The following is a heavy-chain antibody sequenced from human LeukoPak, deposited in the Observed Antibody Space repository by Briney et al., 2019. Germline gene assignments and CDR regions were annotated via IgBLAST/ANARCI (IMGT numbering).Heavy chain of an antibody. CDR3: AKVASNSGKGGAFDI. J-gene: IGHJ3*02. Sequence: GGSLRLSCAASGFSFSNYAMSWVRQAPGKGLEWVSSISGYGGDTYYTDSVKGRFTISRDNSKNTLYLQMNSLRAENTAIYYCAKVASNSGKGGAFDIWGQGTKVTVSS. CDR1: GFSFSNYA. CDR2: ISGYGGDT. D-gene: IGHD6-19*01. V-gene: IGHV3-23*01.